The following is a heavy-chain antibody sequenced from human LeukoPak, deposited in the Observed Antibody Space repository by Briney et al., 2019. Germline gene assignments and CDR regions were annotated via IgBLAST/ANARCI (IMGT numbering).Heavy chain of an antibody. D-gene: IGHD3-16*01. J-gene: IGHJ4*02. CDR3: VRDHNWAFDY. V-gene: IGHV3-7*01. CDR1: GFTFSNSW. Sequence: GGSLRLSCAASGFTFSNSWMSWVRQAPGKGLEWVATIKPDGSAQYYVDSVKGRFTISRDNAKNSLFLQINSLRAEDTAVYYCVRDHNWAFDYWGLGTLVTVSS. CDR2: IKPDGSAQ.